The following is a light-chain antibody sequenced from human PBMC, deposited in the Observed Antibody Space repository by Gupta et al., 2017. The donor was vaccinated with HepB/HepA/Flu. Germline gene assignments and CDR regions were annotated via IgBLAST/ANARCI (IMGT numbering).Light chain of an antibody. CDR1: QTVSSN. V-gene: IGKV3-15*01. CDR2: GAS. Sequence: IVMTQSPPTLSVSPGERATLSCRASQTVSSNLAWYQRKPGQAPRLLMYGASTRATGIPARFSGSGSGTEFTLTISRLESEDFAVYHCQQYNNWPCTFGQGTKVDI. CDR3: QQYNNWPCT. J-gene: IGKJ1*01.